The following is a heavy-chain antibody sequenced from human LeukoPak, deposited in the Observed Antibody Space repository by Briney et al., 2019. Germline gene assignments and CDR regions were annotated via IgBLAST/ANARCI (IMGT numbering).Heavy chain of an antibody. CDR2: ISYDGSNK. Sequence: GRSLRLSCAASGFTFSSYAMHWVRQAPGKGLEWVAVISYDGSNKYYADSVKGRFTISRDNSKNTLYLQMNSLRAEDTAVYYCARDVSPRGEWFQTFDYWGQGTLVTVSS. J-gene: IGHJ4*02. CDR3: ARDVSPRGEWFQTFDY. CDR1: GFTFSSYA. D-gene: IGHD3-3*01. V-gene: IGHV3-30-3*01.